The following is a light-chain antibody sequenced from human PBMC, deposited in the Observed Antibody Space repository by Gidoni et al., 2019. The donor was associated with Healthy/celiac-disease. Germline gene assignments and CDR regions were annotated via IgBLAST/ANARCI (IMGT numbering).Light chain of an antibody. J-gene: IGKJ5*01. Sequence: EIVLTQSQATLSLSPGERATLSCRASQSVSSYLAWYQQKPGQAPRLLNYDASNRATGIPARFSGSGSGTDFTLTISSLEPEDFAVYYCQQRSNWPPITFGQGTRLEIK. CDR1: QSVSSY. CDR3: QQRSNWPPIT. V-gene: IGKV3-11*01. CDR2: DAS.